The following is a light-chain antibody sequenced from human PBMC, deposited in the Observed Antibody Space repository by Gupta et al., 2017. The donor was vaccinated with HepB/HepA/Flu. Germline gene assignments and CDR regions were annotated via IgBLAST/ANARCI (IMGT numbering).Light chain of an antibody. V-gene: IGKV4-1*01. CDR1: QSVFASSNKNNY. J-gene: IGKJ4*01. CDR3: QQDVSSPLT. CDR2: WAS. Sequence: EIVMIQSPSSLAVSLGERATMNCTSSQSVFASSNKNNYLAWYQQKPGQPPNLIVDWASMRASGVPDRFSGGGSGTHFTLTISGLQAEDVAVYYCQQDVSSPLTFGGGTKVEVK.